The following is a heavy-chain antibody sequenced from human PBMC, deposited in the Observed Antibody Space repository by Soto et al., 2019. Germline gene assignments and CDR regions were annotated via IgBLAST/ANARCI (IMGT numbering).Heavy chain of an antibody. CDR3: ARPSGSYLYYFDY. D-gene: IGHD1-26*01. Sequence: QLQLQESGPGLVKPSETLSLTCTVSGGSISSSSYYWGWIRQPPGKVLEWIGSIYYSGSTYYNPSLKSRVTISVATSKNQFSLKLSSVTAADTAVYYCARPSGSYLYYFDYWGQGTLVTVSS. CDR2: IYYSGST. J-gene: IGHJ4*02. CDR1: GGSISSSSYY. V-gene: IGHV4-39*01.